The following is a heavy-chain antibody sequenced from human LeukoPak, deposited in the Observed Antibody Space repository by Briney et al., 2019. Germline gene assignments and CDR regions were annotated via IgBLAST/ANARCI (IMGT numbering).Heavy chain of an antibody. D-gene: IGHD2-2*01. V-gene: IGHV1-46*01. J-gene: IGHJ6*03. Sequence: GASVKVSCKASGYTSTNYYMHWVRQAPGQGLEWMGILSPNDGTSNYAQKFEGRVTMTRDTSTSTVYMELSGLRSEDTAVYYCARHLIKDSVVVVGEPRSNYMDVWGKGTTVTVSS. CDR3: ARHLIKDSVVVVGEPRSNYMDV. CDR1: GYTSTNYY. CDR2: LSPNDGTS.